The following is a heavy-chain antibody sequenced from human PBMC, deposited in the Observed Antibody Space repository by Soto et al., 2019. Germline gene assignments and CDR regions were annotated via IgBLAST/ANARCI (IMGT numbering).Heavy chain of an antibody. J-gene: IGHJ5*02. CDR3: ARDRRLDRSGLSSWNNWFDP. D-gene: IGHD6-13*01. Sequence: PGGSLRLSCAASGFTSSSYWMSWVRQVPGKGLEWVSYISSSGSTIYYADSVKGRFTISRDNAKNSLYLQMNSLRAEDTAVYYCARDRRLDRSGLSSWNNWFDPWGQGTLVTVSS. CDR1: GFTSSSYW. V-gene: IGHV3-48*04. CDR2: ISSSGSTI.